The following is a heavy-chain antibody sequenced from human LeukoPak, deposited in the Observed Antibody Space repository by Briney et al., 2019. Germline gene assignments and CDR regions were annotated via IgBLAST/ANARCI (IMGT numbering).Heavy chain of an antibody. CDR2: IYTSGST. CDR1: GGSISSYY. V-gene: IGHV4-4*07. Sequence: SETLSLTCTVSGGSISSYYWSWIRQPPVKGLEWIGRIYTSGSTNYNPSLKSRVTMSVDTSKNQFSLKLSSVTAADTAVYYCARDSPLHGYNPMNFDYWGQGTLVTVSS. D-gene: IGHD5-24*01. CDR3: ARDSPLHGYNPMNFDY. J-gene: IGHJ4*02.